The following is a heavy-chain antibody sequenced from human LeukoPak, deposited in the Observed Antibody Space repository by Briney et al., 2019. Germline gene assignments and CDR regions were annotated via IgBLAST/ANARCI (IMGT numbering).Heavy chain of an antibody. CDR1: SYSISSGYY. CDR2: VYHTGST. CDR3: AREPLNYFDY. J-gene: IGHJ4*02. D-gene: IGHD1-14*01. Sequence: SETLSLTCAVSSYSISSGYYWGWIRQPLGKGLEWIGSVYHTGSTYYYPSLKSRVTISVDTSKNHFSLKLSSVTAADTAVYYCAREPLNYFDYWGQGTLVTVSS. V-gene: IGHV4-38-2*02.